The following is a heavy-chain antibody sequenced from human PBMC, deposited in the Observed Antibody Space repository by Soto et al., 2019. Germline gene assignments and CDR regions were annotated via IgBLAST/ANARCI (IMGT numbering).Heavy chain of an antibody. CDR2: INHSGST. V-gene: IGHV4-34*01. Sequence: QVQLQQWGAGLLKPSETLSLTCAVYGGSFSGYYWSWIRQPPVKGLAWIGEINHSGSTNYNPSLKSRVTISVDTSKNQFSLKLSSVTAADTAVYYCARDKMGAKVFDYWGQGTLVTVSS. J-gene: IGHJ4*02. D-gene: IGHD3-16*01. CDR1: GGSFSGYY. CDR3: ARDKMGAKVFDY.